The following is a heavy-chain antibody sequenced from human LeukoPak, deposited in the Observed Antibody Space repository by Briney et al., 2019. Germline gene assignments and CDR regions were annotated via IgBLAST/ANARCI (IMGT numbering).Heavy chain of an antibody. J-gene: IGHJ5*02. CDR3: AREELYSSGWQPSP. D-gene: IGHD6-19*01. Sequence: SVEVSCKASGGTFSSYAISWVRQAPGQGLEWMGGIIPIFGTANYAQKFQGRVTITTDESTSTAYMELSSLRSEDTAVYYCAREELYSSGWQPSPWGQGTLVTVSS. CDR2: IIPIFGTA. V-gene: IGHV1-69*05. CDR1: GGTFSSYA.